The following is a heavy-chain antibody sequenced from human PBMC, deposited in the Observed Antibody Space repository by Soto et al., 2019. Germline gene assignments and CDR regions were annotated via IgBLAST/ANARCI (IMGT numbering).Heavy chain of an antibody. CDR3: ANSRTRYYYYYYYMDV. Sequence: GGSLRLSCAASGFTFSSYGMHWVRQAPGKGLEWVAAISCGGSSKYYADSVKGRFTISRDNSKNTLYLQMNSLRAEDTAVYYCANSRTRYYYYYYYMDVWGKGTTVTVSS. CDR1: GFTFSSYG. V-gene: IGHV3-23*01. CDR2: ISCGGSSK. J-gene: IGHJ6*03.